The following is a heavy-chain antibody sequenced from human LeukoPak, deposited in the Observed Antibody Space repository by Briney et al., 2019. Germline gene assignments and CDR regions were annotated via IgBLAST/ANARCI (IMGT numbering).Heavy chain of an antibody. J-gene: IGHJ4*02. CDR1: GGSMNNYY. CDR3: ARHGGTRVTLVEVYYFDY. D-gene: IGHD4-11*01. V-gene: IGHV4-59*08. CDR2: IYYSGNTHSGST. Sequence: SETLSLTCTVSGGSMNNYYWSWIRQPPGKGLEWIGYIYYSGNTHSGSTNYNPSLKSRVTISVDTSKNQFSLKLSSVTAADTAVYYCARHGGTRVTLVEVYYFDYWGQGTLVTVSS.